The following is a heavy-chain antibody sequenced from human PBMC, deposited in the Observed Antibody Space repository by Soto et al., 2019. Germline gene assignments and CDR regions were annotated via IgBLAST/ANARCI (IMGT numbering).Heavy chain of an antibody. V-gene: IGHV5-51*03. CDR3: ARLRGSSGWPASDAFDI. CDR1: GYSFTSYW. Sequence: EVQLVQSGAEVKKPGESLKISCKGSGYSFTSYWIGWLRQMPGKGLEWMGIIYPGDSDTRYSPSFQGQVTISADKSISTAYLQWSSLKASDTAMYYCARLRGSSGWPASDAFDIWGQGTMVTVSS. D-gene: IGHD6-19*01. J-gene: IGHJ3*02. CDR2: IYPGDSDT.